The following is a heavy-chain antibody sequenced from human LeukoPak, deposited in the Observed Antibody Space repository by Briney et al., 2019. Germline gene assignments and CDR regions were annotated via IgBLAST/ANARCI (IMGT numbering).Heavy chain of an antibody. CDR1: GYTFTSYY. CDR2: INPSGGST. CDR3: ARDRGVVIVDFTFDI. J-gene: IGHJ3*02. D-gene: IGHD3-22*01. Sequence: VGPVKVSCKASGYTFTSYYMHWVRQAPGQGLEWMGIINPSGGSTSYAQKFQGRVTMTRDTSTSTVYMELSSLRSEDTAVYYCARDRGVVIVDFTFDIWGQGTMVTVSS. V-gene: IGHV1-46*01.